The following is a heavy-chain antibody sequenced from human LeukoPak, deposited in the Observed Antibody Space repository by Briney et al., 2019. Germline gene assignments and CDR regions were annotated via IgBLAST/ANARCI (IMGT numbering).Heavy chain of an antibody. CDR1: GFTFSSYW. D-gene: IGHD1-26*01. Sequence: GGSLRLSCAASGFTFSSYWMSWVRQAPGKGLEWVAVISYDGSNKYYADSVKGRFTISRDNSKNTLYLQMNSLRAEDTAVYYCAKGLGGSFDYWGQGTLVTVSS. V-gene: IGHV3-30*18. CDR3: AKGLGGSFDY. CDR2: ISYDGSNK. J-gene: IGHJ4*02.